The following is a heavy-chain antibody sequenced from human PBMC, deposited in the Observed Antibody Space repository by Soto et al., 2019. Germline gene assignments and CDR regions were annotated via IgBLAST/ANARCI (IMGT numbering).Heavy chain of an antibody. CDR1: GFTFSSYA. J-gene: IGHJ4*02. Sequence: QVQLVESGGGVVQPGRSLRLSCAASGFTFSSYAMHWVRQAPGKGLEWVAVISYDGSNKYYADSVKGRFTISRDNSKNTLYLQMNTLRAEDTAVYYCAREDIVLVPAAQGPFDYWGQGTLVTASS. CDR3: AREDIVLVPAAQGPFDY. V-gene: IGHV3-30-3*01. D-gene: IGHD2-2*01. CDR2: ISYDGSNK.